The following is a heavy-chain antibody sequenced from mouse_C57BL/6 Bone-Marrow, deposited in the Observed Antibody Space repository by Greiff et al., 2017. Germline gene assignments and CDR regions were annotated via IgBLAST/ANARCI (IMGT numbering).Heavy chain of an antibody. Sequence: EVMLVESGGGLVKPGGSLKLSCAASGFTFSSYAMSWVRQTPEKRLEWVATISDGGSYTYYPDNVKGRFTISRDNAKNNLYLQMSHLKSEDTAMYYCARVYGNYEGAYWGQGTLVTVSA. CDR1: GFTFSSYA. J-gene: IGHJ3*01. CDR2: ISDGGSYT. V-gene: IGHV5-4*03. D-gene: IGHD2-1*01. CDR3: ARVYGNYEGAY.